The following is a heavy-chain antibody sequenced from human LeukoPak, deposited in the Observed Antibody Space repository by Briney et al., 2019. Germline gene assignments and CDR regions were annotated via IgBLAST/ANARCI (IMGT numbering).Heavy chain of an antibody. CDR2: ISAYNGNT. CDR3: ARRDSRYYYMDV. D-gene: IGHD6-13*01. Sequence: ASVTVSFKASGYTFTSYGISWVRQAPGQGLEWMGWISAYNGNTNYAQKLQGRVTMTTDTSTSTAYMELRSLRSDDTAVYYCARRDSRYYYMDVWGKGTTVTVSS. V-gene: IGHV1-18*01. CDR1: GYTFTSYG. J-gene: IGHJ6*03.